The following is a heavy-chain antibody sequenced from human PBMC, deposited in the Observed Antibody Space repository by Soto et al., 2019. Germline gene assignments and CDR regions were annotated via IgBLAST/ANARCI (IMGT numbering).Heavy chain of an antibody. Sequence: QVQLVESGGGVVQPGRSLRLSCAASGFTFSSYGMHWVRQAPGKGLEWVAVISYDGSNKYYADSVKGRFTISRDNXKXTXSLQMNSLRAEDTAVYYCAKEAYYDFWSGYYGSFDYWGQGTLVTVSS. CDR2: ISYDGSNK. CDR1: GFTFSSYG. D-gene: IGHD3-3*01. J-gene: IGHJ4*02. V-gene: IGHV3-30*18. CDR3: AKEAYYDFWSGYYGSFDY.